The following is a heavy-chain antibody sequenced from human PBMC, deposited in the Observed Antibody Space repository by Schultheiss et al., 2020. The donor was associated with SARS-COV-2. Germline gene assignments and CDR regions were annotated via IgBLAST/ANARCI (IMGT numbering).Heavy chain of an antibody. CDR3: AKDSEGTNWNSFYYYYYGMDV. D-gene: IGHD1-7*01. CDR2: ISYDGSNK. Sequence: GGSLRLSCAASGFTFSSYGMHWVRQAPGKGLEWVAVISYDGSNKYYADSVKGRFTISRDNSKNTLYLQMNSLRAEDTAVYYCAKDSEGTNWNSFYYYYYGMDVWGQGTTVTVSS. CDR1: GFTFSSYG. J-gene: IGHJ6*02. V-gene: IGHV3-30*18.